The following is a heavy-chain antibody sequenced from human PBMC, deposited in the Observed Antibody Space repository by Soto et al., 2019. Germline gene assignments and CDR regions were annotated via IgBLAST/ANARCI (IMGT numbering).Heavy chain of an antibody. D-gene: IGHD3-9*01. CDR1: GDTFTVYY. CDR3: ARGRHYDILTGYYPYYYYYGMDV. CDR2: INPNSGGT. V-gene: IGHV1-2*04. Sequence: ASVKGSCKASGDTFTVYYMHFVRQAPGQWLGWMGWINPNSGGTNYAQKFQGWVTMTRDTSISTAYMELSRLRSDDTAVYYCARGRHYDILTGYYPYYYYYGMDVWGQGTTVTVS. J-gene: IGHJ6*02.